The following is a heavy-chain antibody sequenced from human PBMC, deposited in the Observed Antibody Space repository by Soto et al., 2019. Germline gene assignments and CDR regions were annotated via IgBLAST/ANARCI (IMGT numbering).Heavy chain of an antibody. CDR3: ARVADAANGWFDP. D-gene: IGHD7-27*01. CDR1: GGTFSSYT. J-gene: IGHJ5*02. Sequence: QVQLVQSGAEVKKPGSSVKVSCKASGGTFSSYTISWVRQAPGQGLEWMGRIIPILGIANYAQKFQGRVTXTXDXXTSTAYMELSSLRSEDPAVYYCARVADAANGWFDPWGQGTLVTVSS. CDR2: IIPILGIA. V-gene: IGHV1-69*02.